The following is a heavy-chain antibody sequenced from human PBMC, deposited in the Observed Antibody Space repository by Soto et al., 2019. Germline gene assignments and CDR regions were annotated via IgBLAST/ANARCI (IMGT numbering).Heavy chain of an antibody. CDR1: GFNFGVFG. CDR2: LSYEGSEE. Sequence: LRLSCAASGFNFGVFGMHWVRQAPGKGLEWLSVLSYEGSEEYYADSVRGRFTISRDNSKNTLFLQMDSLRVDDTGVYYCALTRRSSLLEVAGPGFEYWGQGTLVTV. J-gene: IGHJ4*02. V-gene: IGHV3-30*03. CDR3: ALTRRSSLLEVAGPGFEY. D-gene: IGHD6-19*01.